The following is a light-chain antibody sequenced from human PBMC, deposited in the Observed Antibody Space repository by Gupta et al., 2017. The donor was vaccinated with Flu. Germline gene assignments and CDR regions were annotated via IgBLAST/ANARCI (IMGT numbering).Light chain of an antibody. CDR1: QNIDSW. Sequence: PSTLSASLGARVTFTCRASQNIDSWLAWYQQRPGKAPRLLIYKASNLESGVPSRFSGSGSGTEFTLAISSLQPDDLATYYCQQEDSYPWTFGQGTKVII. CDR2: KAS. J-gene: IGKJ1*01. V-gene: IGKV1-5*03. CDR3: QQEDSYPWT.